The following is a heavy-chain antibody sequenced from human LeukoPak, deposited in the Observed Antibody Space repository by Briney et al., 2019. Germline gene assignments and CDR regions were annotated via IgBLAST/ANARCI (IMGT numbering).Heavy chain of an antibody. CDR1: GGTFSSYA. D-gene: IGHD3-3*01. CDR2: IIPIFGTA. Sequence: ASVKVSCKASGGTFSSYAISWVRQAPGQGLEWMGGIIPIFGTANYAQKFQGRVTITADESTSTAYMELSSLRSEDTAVYYCVITAGGYDFWSGYNYQNWFDPWGQGTLVTVSS. J-gene: IGHJ5*02. CDR3: VITAGGYDFWSGYNYQNWFDP. V-gene: IGHV1-69*01.